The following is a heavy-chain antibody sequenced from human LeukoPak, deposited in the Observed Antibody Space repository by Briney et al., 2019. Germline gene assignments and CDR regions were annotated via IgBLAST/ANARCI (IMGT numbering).Heavy chain of an antibody. CDR1: GGSINSFY. V-gene: IGHV4-59*01. Sequence: PSETLSLTCTVSGGSINSFYWSWIRQPPGKGLEWIGYFHYSGSTNYNPSLKSRVTISVDTSKNQIFLKLSSVTAADTAVYYCATHPPRYCTGGSCSDYWGQGTLVTVSS. CDR2: FHYSGST. CDR3: ATHPPRYCTGGSCSDY. J-gene: IGHJ4*02. D-gene: IGHD2-15*01.